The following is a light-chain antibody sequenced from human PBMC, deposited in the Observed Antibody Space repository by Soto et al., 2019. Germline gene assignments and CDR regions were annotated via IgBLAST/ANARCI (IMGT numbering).Light chain of an antibody. V-gene: IGLV2-23*02. J-gene: IGLJ1*01. CDR3: CSYAGNSEV. CDR2: EVT. Sequence: QSALTQPASVSGPPGQSITIPCTGTSGDVGSYNLVSRYQQHPGKAPKLLIYEVTERPSGVSNRFSGSKSGNTASLTISGLQPDDEADYYCCSYAGNSEVFGTGTKVTVL. CDR1: SGDVGSYNL.